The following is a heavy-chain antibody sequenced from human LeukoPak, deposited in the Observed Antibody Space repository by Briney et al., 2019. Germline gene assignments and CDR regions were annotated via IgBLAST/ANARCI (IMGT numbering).Heavy chain of an antibody. CDR1: GFTFSSYE. V-gene: IGHV3-48*03. J-gene: IGHJ5*02. D-gene: IGHD2-15*01. CDR2: ISHSGSTM. Sequence: PGESLRLSCVVSGFTFSSYEMNWVRQAPGKGLEWVSYISHSGSTMYYADSVKGRFTISRDNAKNSLYLQMNSLRTEDTAVYYCARSRGVDWFDPWGQGTLVTVSS. CDR3: ARSRGVDWFDP.